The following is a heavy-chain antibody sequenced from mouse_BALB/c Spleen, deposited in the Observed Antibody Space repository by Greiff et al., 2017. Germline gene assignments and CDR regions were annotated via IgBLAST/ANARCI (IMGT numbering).Heavy chain of an antibody. CDR3: ARDRGDYGYALFAY. CDR1: GFSLTSYG. D-gene: IGHD2-2*01. J-gene: IGHJ3*01. V-gene: IGHV2-9*02. Sequence: VHLVESGPGLVAPSQSLSITCTVSGFSLTSYGVHWVRQPPGKGLEWLGVIWAGGSTNYNSALMSRLSISKDNSKSQVFLKMNSLQTDDTAMYYCARDRGDYGYALFAYWGQGTLVTVSA. CDR2: IWAGGST.